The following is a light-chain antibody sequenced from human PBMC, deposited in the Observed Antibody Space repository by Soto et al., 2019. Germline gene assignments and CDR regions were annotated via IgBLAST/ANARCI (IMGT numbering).Light chain of an antibody. Sequence: QSALTQPPSASGSPGQSVTISCTGTSSDVGGYNYVSWYQQYPGKAPKVMIYEVNKRPSGVPDRFSGSKSGNTASLTVSGLQAEDEADYYCSSYAGSNVLYVFGTGTKVTVL. CDR2: EVN. CDR1: SSDVGGYNY. J-gene: IGLJ1*01. CDR3: SSYAGSNVLYV. V-gene: IGLV2-8*01.